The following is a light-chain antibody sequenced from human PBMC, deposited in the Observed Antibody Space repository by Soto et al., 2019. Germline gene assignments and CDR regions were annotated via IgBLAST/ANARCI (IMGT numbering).Light chain of an antibody. CDR3: QQFNGSPFT. V-gene: IGKV1-13*02. Sequence: AIQLTQSPSSLSASVGDRVTITCRASQGISSALAWYQQKPGKAPNLLIYDASRLESGVPSRFSGSGSGTDFTLTISSLQPEDFATYYCQQFNGSPFTFGPGTKVDIK. CDR1: QGISSA. J-gene: IGKJ3*01. CDR2: DAS.